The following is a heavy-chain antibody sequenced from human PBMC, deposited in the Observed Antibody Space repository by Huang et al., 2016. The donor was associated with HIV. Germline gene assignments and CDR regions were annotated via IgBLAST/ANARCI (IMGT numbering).Heavy chain of an antibody. D-gene: IGHD6-19*01. CDR2: VHDRGST. V-gene: IGHV4-61*08. CDR1: GGSVSSGDYN. CDR3: ARVGYSAGWYGDFDF. J-gene: IGHJ4*02. Sequence: QVQLQESGPGLVKPSETLSLTCTVSGGSVSSGDYNWSWIRQPPGKTLGWIGYVHDRGSTNYSPSLMGRVAMSVDTSKNQFSLRLSSVTAADTAVYYCARVGYSAGWYGDFDFWGQGTLVTVSS.